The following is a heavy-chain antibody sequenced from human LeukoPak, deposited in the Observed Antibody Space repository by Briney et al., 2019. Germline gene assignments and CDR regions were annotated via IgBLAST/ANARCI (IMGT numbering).Heavy chain of an antibody. D-gene: IGHD3-10*01. J-gene: IGHJ4*02. Sequence: TGGSLRLSCAASGFIFSNYWMSWVRQAPGKGLEWVSSISSSSSYIYYADSVKGRFTISRDNAKNSLYLQMNSLRAEDTAVYYCARDLRGSLDYWGQGTLVTVSS. V-gene: IGHV3-21*01. CDR1: GFIFSNYW. CDR2: ISSSSSYI. CDR3: ARDLRGSLDY.